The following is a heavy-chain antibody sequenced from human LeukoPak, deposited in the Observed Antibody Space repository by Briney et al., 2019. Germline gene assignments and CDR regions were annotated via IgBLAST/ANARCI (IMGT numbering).Heavy chain of an antibody. CDR1: GFTFSSYH. V-gene: IGHV3-23*01. CDR2: FRNSGGTT. J-gene: IGHJ4*02. Sequence: GGSLRLSCAASGFTFSSYHMRWVRQAPGKGLEWVSAFRNSGGTTYYADSVKGRFTISRDNSKNTLYLQLNSLRAEDTAVYYCAKDPSYSRCWHFDYWGQGALVTVPS. D-gene: IGHD6-19*01. CDR3: AKDPSYSRCWHFDY.